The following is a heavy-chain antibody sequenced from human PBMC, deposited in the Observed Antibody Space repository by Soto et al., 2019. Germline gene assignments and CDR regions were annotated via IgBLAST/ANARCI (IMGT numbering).Heavy chain of an antibody. CDR2: IYYNGNT. CDR1: GGSVSSDDYY. CDR3: VREIRPVSSWFDT. J-gene: IGHJ5*02. V-gene: IGHV4-30-4*01. Sequence: QVQLQESGPGLVKPSQTLSLTCTVSGGSVSSDDYYWSWIRQPPGKGLEWIGYIYYNGNTYYNPSLKSRVSVSLDTSKNQFSLKVNSVTAADTAVYYCVREIRPVSSWFDTWGPGTLVTVSS.